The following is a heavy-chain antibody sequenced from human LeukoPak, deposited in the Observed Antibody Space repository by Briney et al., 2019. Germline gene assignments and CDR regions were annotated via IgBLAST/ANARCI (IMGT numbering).Heavy chain of an antibody. Sequence: RASVKVSCKASGYTFTSYGISWVRQAPGQGLEWMGWISAYNGNTNFVQELQDRVTMTTDTSTTTAYMELRSLRSDDTAVYYCARDWSGSFDYWGQGTLVTVSS. CDR1: GYTFTSYG. J-gene: IGHJ4*02. CDR3: ARDWSGSFDY. V-gene: IGHV1-18*04. D-gene: IGHD3-3*01. CDR2: ISAYNGNT.